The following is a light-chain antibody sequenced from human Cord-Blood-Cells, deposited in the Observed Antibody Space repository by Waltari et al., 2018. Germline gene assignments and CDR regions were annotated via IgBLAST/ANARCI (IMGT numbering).Light chain of an antibody. V-gene: IGKV1-33*01. CDR1: QDISNY. Sequence: DIQMTQSPSSLSASVRHRVNITCQASQDISNYLNWYQQKPGKAPKLLIYDASNLETGVPSRFSGSGSGTDFTFTISSLQPEDIATYYCQQYDNLPLTFGGGTKVEIK. CDR3: QQYDNLPLT. CDR2: DAS. J-gene: IGKJ4*01.